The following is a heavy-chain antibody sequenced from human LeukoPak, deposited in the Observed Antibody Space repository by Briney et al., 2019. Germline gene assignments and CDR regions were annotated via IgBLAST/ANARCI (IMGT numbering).Heavy chain of an antibody. CDR2: IWYDASNK. CDR1: GFTFSSFG. D-gene: IGHD6-13*01. J-gene: IGHJ4*02. Sequence: GGSLRLSCAASGFTFSSFGMHWVRQAPGKGLEWVAVIWYDASNKYYADSVKGRFTISRDNSKNTLYLQMDSLRDDDTAVYYCVRGVGVSRFNYLDSWGQGTLVIVSS. CDR3: VRGVGVSRFNYLDS. V-gene: IGHV3-33*01.